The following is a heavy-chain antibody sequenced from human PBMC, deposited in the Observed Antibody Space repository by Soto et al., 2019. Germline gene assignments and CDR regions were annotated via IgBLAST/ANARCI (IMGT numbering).Heavy chain of an antibody. V-gene: IGHV4-31*03. J-gene: IGHJ4*02. CDR1: GGSISSGGYY. Sequence: QVQLQESGPGLVKPSQTLSLTCTVSGGSISSGGYYWSWIRQHPGKGLECIGYFYYSGSTYHNPSLKRRVTMSVDTSNNQFSLKLSSVTAADTAVYYCARVTGTTKSVGYWGQGTLVTVSS. CDR3: ARVTGTTKSVGY. D-gene: IGHD1-7*01. CDR2: FYYSGST.